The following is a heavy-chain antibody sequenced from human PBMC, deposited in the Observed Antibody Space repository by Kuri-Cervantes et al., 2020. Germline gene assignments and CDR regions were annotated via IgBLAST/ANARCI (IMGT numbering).Heavy chain of an antibody. J-gene: IGHJ6*03. V-gene: IGHV3-7*01. D-gene: IGHD3-3*01. Sequence: GESLKISCAASGFTVSSYWMHWVRQAPGKGLEWVANIKQDGSEKYYVDSVKGRFTISRDNAKNSLYLQMNSLRAEDTAVYYCARGAPYYDFWSGYRDYYMDVWGKGTTVTVSS. CDR2: IKQDGSEK. CDR1: GFTVSSYW. CDR3: ARGAPYYDFWSGYRDYYMDV.